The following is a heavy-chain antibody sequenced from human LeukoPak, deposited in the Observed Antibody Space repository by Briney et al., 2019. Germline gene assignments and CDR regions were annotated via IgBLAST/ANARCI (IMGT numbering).Heavy chain of an antibody. J-gene: IGHJ4*02. CDR2: IYYSGST. CDR1: GGSMSSSSYY. V-gene: IGHV4-39*07. Sequence: NTSETLSLTCTVSGGSMSSSSYYWGWIRQPPGKGLKWIGSIYYSGSTYYNPSLKSRVTISVDTSKNQFSLKLSSVTAADTAVYYCVRTGEVTTVCDSWGQGNLVTVSS. CDR3: VRTGEVTTVCDS. D-gene: IGHD4-17*01.